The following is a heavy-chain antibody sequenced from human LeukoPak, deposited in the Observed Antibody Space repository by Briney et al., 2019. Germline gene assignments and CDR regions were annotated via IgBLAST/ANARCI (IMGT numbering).Heavy chain of an antibody. D-gene: IGHD3-3*01. J-gene: IGHJ4*02. CDR2: INHSGST. V-gene: IGHV4-34*01. Sequence: SETLSLTCAVYGGSFSGYYWSWIRQPPGKGLEWIGEINHSGSTNYNPSLKSRVTISVDTSKNQFSLKLSSVTAADTAVYYCARGDLKSGSNWGRGTLVTVSS. CDR3: ARGDLKSGSN. CDR1: GGSFSGYY.